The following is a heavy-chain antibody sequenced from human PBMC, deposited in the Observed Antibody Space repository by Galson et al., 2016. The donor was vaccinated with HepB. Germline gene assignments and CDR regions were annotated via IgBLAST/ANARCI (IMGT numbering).Heavy chain of an antibody. Sequence: SETLSLTCTVSGGSIGDYYWNWIRQPPGKGLEWVGYIYYSGSTTYNPSLKSRVTISVDTSKSQFSLKLNSVTAADTALYCARGSYCSRASCYTSPFDFWGQGILVTVSS. D-gene: IGHD2-2*01. CDR3: ARGSYCSRASCYTSPFDF. V-gene: IGHV4-59*01. CDR1: GGSIGDYY. CDR2: IYYSGST. J-gene: IGHJ4*02.